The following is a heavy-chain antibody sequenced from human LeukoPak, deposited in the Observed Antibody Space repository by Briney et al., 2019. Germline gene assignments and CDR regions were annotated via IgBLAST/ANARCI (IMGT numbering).Heavy chain of an antibody. J-gene: IGHJ4*02. CDR2: ISKDGSTS. CDR3: ARDYYLGIVEQ. D-gene: IGHD7-27*01. Sequence: GGSLSLSCEASGFTFSNHCMHWVRQAPGKGRVWGSVISKDGSTSVYADSVRGRLTISRDNAKNTLYLQMNSLRVEDTAVYYCARDYYLGIVEQWGQGTRVTVSS. CDR1: GFTFSNHC. V-gene: IGHV3-74*01.